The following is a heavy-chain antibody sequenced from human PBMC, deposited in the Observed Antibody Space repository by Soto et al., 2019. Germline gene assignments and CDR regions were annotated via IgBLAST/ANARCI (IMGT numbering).Heavy chain of an antibody. Sequence: SETLSLTCTVSRGSINSHYWSWIRQSPGKGLEYIGYISYSGSTNYNPSLKSRLTISVDTSKNQFSLKLTSVTAADTAVYYCAREPDRWGQGTLVTVSS. V-gene: IGHV4-59*11. CDR1: RGSINSHY. CDR3: AREPDR. CDR2: ISYSGST. J-gene: IGHJ5*02.